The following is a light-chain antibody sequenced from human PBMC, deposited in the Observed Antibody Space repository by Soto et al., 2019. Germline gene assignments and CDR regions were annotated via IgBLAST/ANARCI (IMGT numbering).Light chain of an antibody. Sequence: EIVMTQSPATLSVSPGERATLSCRASQSVSSNLAWYQQKPGQAPTLLIYGASARATGIPARFSGSGSGTEFTLTISSLQSEDFATYYCQQTYSILESAFGGGTKVEIK. CDR2: GAS. J-gene: IGKJ4*01. V-gene: IGKV3-15*01. CDR1: QSVSSN. CDR3: QQTYSILESA.